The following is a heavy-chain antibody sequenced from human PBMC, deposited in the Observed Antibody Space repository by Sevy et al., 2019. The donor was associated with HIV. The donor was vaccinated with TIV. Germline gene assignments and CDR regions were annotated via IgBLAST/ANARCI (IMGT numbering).Heavy chain of an antibody. CDR3: ASYSGSWYGLGWFDP. CDR1: GGTXSSYA. J-gene: IGHJ5*02. CDR2: IIPIFGTA. Sequence: ASVKVSCKASGGTXSSYAISWVRQAPGQGLEWMGGIIPIFGTANYAQKFQGRVTIAADKTTSTAYMKLSSRRSEDTAVYYCASYSGSWYGLGWFDPWGQGTLVTVSS. D-gene: IGHD6-13*01. V-gene: IGHV1-69*06.